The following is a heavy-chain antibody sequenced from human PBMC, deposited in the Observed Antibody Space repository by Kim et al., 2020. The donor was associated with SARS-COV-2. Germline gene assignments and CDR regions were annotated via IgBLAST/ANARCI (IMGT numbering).Heavy chain of an antibody. CDR1: GGSISSNYY. D-gene: IGHD3-16*01. J-gene: IGHJ5*02. V-gene: IGHV4-39*01. CDR3: ASTFKYYESGVYNWFDP. CDR2: IYYTGST. Sequence: SQTLSLTCTVSGGSISSNYYWGWFRQPPGKEPEWIASIYYTGSTYYNPSLKSRVTISLGTSKNQFSLQLRFMTAADTAVYYCASTFKYYESGVYNWFDPWGQGILVTVSS.